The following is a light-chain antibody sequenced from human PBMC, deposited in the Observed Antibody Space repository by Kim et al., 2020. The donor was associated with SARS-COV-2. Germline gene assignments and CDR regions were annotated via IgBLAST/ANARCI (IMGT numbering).Light chain of an antibody. CDR1: QSVGNNY. CDR3: QQHAYAPLA. J-gene: IGKJ4*01. V-gene: IGKV3-20*01. Sequence: SPGDRATLSCRASQSVGNNYLAWYQQKPAQAPTLLIYSASRRATGIPDRFSGSGSGTDFTLTVSGLEPEDFAVYYCQQHAYAPLAFGGGTKVDIK. CDR2: SAS.